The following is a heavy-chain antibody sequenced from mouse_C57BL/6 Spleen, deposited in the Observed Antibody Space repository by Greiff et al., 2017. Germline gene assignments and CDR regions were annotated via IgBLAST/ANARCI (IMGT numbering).Heavy chain of an antibody. CDR2: IGPSDSYT. D-gene: IGHD2-2*01. CDR3: AAEGSSTMVTPYAMDY. V-gene: IGHV1-50*01. CDR1: GYTFTSYW. J-gene: IGHJ4*01. Sequence: QVQLQQPGAELVKPGASVKLSCKASGYTFTSYWMQWVKQRPGQGLEWIGEIGPSDSYTNYNQKFKGKATLTVDTSSSTAYMQLSSLTSEDSAVYYCAAEGSSTMVTPYAMDYWGQGTSVTVSS.